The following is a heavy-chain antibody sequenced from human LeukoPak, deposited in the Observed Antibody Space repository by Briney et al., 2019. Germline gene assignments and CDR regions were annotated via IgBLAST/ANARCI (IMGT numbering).Heavy chain of an antibody. CDR3: ARVRSGYDYVSAFDI. V-gene: IGHV3-21*04. D-gene: IGHD5-12*01. CDR2: ISGSSSYI. J-gene: IGHJ3*02. CDR1: GFTFSSYT. Sequence: PGGSLRLSCAASGFTFSSYTINWVRQAPGKGLEWVSSISGSSSYIYYADSVKGRFTISRDGAKNSLSLQMNSLRAEDTAVYYCARVRSGYDYVSAFDIWGQGTTVTVSS.